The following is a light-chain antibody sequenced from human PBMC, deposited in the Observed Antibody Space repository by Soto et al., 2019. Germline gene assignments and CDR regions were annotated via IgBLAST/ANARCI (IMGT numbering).Light chain of an antibody. CDR2: AAS. Sequence: DIQMTQSPSYLSASVGDRVTITCRASQSISSYLNWYQQKVGKAPKLLIYAASSLQSGVPSRVSGGGSGTDFTLTISSLQPEDFATYYCQQSYNTPRTFGQGTKVEIK. CDR1: QSISSY. J-gene: IGKJ1*01. V-gene: IGKV1-39*01. CDR3: QQSYNTPRT.